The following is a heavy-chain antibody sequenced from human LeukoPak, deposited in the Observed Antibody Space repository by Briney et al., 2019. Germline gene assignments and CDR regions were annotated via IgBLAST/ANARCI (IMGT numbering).Heavy chain of an antibody. D-gene: IGHD3-22*01. Sequence: PGGCLRLSCAAAGFTFSTYWMHWVRQAPGKGLVWVSRIKREGRSTSYADSVKGRFNISRDNARNTLFLQMNSLRAEDRAVYYCARYYYDSSRGAYWGQGTLVTVSS. CDR2: IKREGRST. CDR3: ARYYYDSSRGAY. V-gene: IGHV3-74*01. J-gene: IGHJ4*02. CDR1: GFTFSTYW.